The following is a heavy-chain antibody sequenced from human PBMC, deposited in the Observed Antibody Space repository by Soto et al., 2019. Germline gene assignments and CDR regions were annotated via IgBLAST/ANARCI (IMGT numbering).Heavy chain of an antibody. CDR1: GYSFTSYW. Sequence: PGESLKICCKGSGYSFTSYWLAWVRQMPGKGLEWMGIIYPGDSDTRYSPSFQGQVTISADKSISTAYLQWSSLKTSDTAMYYCARVWFSDSSASYHPPDSWGQGTLVTVSS. CDR3: ARVWFSDSSASYHPPDS. V-gene: IGHV5-51*01. J-gene: IGHJ4*02. CDR2: IYPGDSDT. D-gene: IGHD3-22*01.